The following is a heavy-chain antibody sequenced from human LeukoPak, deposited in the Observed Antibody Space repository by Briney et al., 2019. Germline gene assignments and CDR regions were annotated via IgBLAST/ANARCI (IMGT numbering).Heavy chain of an antibody. CDR3: ARRAEDYYDSSGYYYSY. Sequence: GGSLRLSCAASGFTFSSYWMHWVRQAPGKGLVWVSRINTDGSSTSYADSVKGRFTISRDNAKNTLYLQMNSLRAEDTAVYYCARRAEDYYDSSGYYYSYWGQGTLVTVSS. J-gene: IGHJ4*02. V-gene: IGHV3-74*01. CDR2: INTDGSST. CDR1: GFTFSSYW. D-gene: IGHD3-22*01.